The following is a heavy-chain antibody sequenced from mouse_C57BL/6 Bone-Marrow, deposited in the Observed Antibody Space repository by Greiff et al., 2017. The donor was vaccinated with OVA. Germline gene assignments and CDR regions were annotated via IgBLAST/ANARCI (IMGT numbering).Heavy chain of an antibody. D-gene: IGHD3-2*02. Sequence: QVQLKESGAELARPGASVKLSCKASGYTFTSYGISWVKQRTGQGLEWIGEIYPRSGNTYYNEKFKGKATLTADKSSSTAYMELRSLTSEDSAVYFCARHLRPWFAYWGQGTLVTVSA. CDR2: IYPRSGNT. J-gene: IGHJ3*01. CDR1: GYTFTSYG. V-gene: IGHV1-81*01. CDR3: ARHLRPWFAY.